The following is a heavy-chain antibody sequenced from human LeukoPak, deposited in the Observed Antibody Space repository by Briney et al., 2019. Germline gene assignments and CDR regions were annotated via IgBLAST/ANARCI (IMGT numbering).Heavy chain of an antibody. D-gene: IGHD2-15*01. Sequence: GGSLRLSCAASGFTFSNYGMHWVRQAPGKGLEWVAFIRYDGSNKYFAGSLKGRFTISRDNSKNTLYLQMYSLRPEDTAVYYCAKDWRRIVVVGPITRHGNYMDVWGKGTTVTISS. V-gene: IGHV3-30*02. CDR2: IRYDGSNK. CDR3: AKDWRRIVVVGPITRHGNYMDV. J-gene: IGHJ6*03. CDR1: GFTFSNYG.